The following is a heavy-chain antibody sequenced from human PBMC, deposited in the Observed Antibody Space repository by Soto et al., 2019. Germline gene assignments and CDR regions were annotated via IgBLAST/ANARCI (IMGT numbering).Heavy chain of an antibody. Sequence: PSETLSLTCTVSGGSISSYYWSWIRQPPGKGLEWIGYIYYSGSTNYNPSLKSRVTISVDTSKNQFSLKLSSVTAADTAVYYCARSGIRLVPFDYWGQGTLVTVSS. CDR3: ARSGIRLVPFDY. D-gene: IGHD2-8*02. J-gene: IGHJ4*02. V-gene: IGHV4-59*01. CDR1: GGSISSYY. CDR2: IYYSGST.